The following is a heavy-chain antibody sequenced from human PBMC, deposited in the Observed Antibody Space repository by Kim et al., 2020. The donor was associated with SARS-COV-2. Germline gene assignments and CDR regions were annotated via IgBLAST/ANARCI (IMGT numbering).Heavy chain of an antibody. Sequence: GGSLRLSCAASGFTFSSYGMHWVRQAPGKGLEWVAVISYDGSNKYYADSVKGRFTISRDNSKNTLYLQMNSLRAEDTAVYYCAKDLFVPPYYYAVFGHPGDCEYFQHWGQGTLVTVSS. D-gene: IGHD3-10*01. CDR3: AKDLFVPPYYYAVFGHPGDCEYFQH. CDR2: ISYDGSNK. CDR1: GFTFSSYG. V-gene: IGHV3-30*18. J-gene: IGHJ1*01.